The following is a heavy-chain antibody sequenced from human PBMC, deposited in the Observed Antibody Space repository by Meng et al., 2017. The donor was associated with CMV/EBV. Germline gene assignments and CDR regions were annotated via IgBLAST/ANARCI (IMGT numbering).Heavy chain of an antibody. CDR1: GGSISSSSYY. J-gene: IGHJ3*02. V-gene: IGHV4-39*07. CDR3: ASGGDGNPPVLDAFDI. D-gene: IGHD1-14*01. Sequence: SETLSLTCTVSGGSISSSSYYWGWIRQPPGKGLEWIGSIYYSGSTYYNPSLKSRVTISVDTSKNQFSLKLSSVTAADTAVYYCASGGDGNPPVLDAFDIWGQGTMVTVSS. CDR2: IYYSGST.